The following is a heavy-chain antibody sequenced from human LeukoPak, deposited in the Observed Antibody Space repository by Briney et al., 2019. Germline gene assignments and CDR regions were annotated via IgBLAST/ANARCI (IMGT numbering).Heavy chain of an antibody. Sequence: SETLPLTCTVPGGSISSYYWSWIRQPAGKGLEWIGRIYTSGSTNYNPSLKSRVTMSVDTSKNQFSLKLSSVTAADTAVYYCARAVGSYKAGIFDPWGQGTLVTVSS. CDR2: IYTSGST. J-gene: IGHJ5*02. CDR1: GGSISSYY. V-gene: IGHV4-4*07. D-gene: IGHD1-26*01. CDR3: ARAVGSYKAGIFDP.